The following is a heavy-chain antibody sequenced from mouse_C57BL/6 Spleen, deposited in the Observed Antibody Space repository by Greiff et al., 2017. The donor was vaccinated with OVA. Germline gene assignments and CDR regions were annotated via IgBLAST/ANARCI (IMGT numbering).Heavy chain of an antibody. CDR2: IYPRSGNT. CDR1: GYTFTSYG. J-gene: IGHJ2*01. D-gene: IGHD2-2*01. CDR3: ARVYYGYDGRGYYFDY. Sequence: VQLQQSGAELARPGASVKLSCKASGYTFTSYGISWVKQRTGQGLEWIGEIYPRSGNTYYNEKFKGKATLTADKSSSTAYMELRSLTSEDSAVFVCARVYYGYDGRGYYFDYWGQGTTLTVSS. V-gene: IGHV1-81*01.